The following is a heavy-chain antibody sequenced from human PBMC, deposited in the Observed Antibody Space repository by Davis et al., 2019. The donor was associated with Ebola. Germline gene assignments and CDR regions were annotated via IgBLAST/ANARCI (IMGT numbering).Heavy chain of an antibody. J-gene: IGHJ4*02. CDR1: GGSFSGYY. CDR2: INHSGST. V-gene: IGHV4-34*01. CDR3: ARDSYYDSSGYYPFDY. D-gene: IGHD3-22*01. Sequence: PSETLSLTCAVYGGSFSGYYWSWIRQPPGKGLEWIGEINHSGSTNYNPSLKSRVTISVDTSKNQFSLKLSSVTAADTAVYYCARDSYYDSSGYYPFDYWGQGTLVTVSS.